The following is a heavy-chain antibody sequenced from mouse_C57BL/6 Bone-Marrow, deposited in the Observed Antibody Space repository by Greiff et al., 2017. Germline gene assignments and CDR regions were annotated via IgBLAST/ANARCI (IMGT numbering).Heavy chain of an antibody. Sequence: QVQLQQPGAELVKPGTSVKLSCKASGYTFTNYWMHWVKQRPGQGLEWIGMIDPADSCTTYNQKFKGKATLTVDTSSSNAYMQLSSLTSEDAEGEDCARAFRTVEDVDYWGQGTTLTVSS. CDR2: IDPADSCT. J-gene: IGHJ2*01. CDR3: ARAFRTVEDVDY. V-gene: IGHV1-59*01. D-gene: IGHD1-1*01. CDR1: GYTFTNYW.